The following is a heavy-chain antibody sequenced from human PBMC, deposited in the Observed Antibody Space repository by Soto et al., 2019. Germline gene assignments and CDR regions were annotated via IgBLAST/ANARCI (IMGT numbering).Heavy chain of an antibody. CDR2: ISGNGYYK. J-gene: IGHJ4*02. V-gene: IGHV3-23*01. D-gene: IGHD3-10*01. CDR3: AKDLGYYGSGSYYQFDY. Sequence: PGGSLRLSCAASGFTFSSYAMSWVRQAPGKGLEWVSGISGNGYYKYYADSVRGRFTISRDNSKNTLYLQMSSLRAEDTALYYCAKDLGYYGSGSYYQFDYWGQGTLVTVSS. CDR1: GFTFSSYA.